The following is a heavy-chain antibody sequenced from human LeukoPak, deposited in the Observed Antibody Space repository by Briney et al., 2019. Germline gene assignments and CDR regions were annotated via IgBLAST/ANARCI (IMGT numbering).Heavy chain of an antibody. V-gene: IGHV3-7*01. J-gene: IGHJ4*02. CDR2: IKEDGSEK. CDR1: GFTLTSHW. Sequence: GGSLRLSCAASGFTLTSHWMSWVRQAPGKGLEWVANIKEDGSEKFYVDSVKGRFTISRDNAKKSLYLQMNSLRAEDTAVYYCVRPVYFAAEYWGQGTLVTVSS. CDR3: VRPVYFAAEY. D-gene: IGHD5/OR15-5a*01.